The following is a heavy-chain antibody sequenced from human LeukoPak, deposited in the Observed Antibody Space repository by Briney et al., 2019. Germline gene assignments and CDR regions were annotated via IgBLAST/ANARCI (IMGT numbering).Heavy chain of an antibody. CDR1: GGSISSTNW. Sequence: SETLSLTCAVSGGSISSTNWWNWVRQPPGKGLEWIGEIHHRGTTNYNPSLKSRVTISVDKSKNQFSLKLSSVTAADTAVYYCAKNIAKTFDPWSQGTLVTVSS. CDR2: IHHRGTT. CDR3: AKNIAKTFDP. J-gene: IGHJ5*02. D-gene: IGHD2/OR15-2a*01. V-gene: IGHV4-4*02.